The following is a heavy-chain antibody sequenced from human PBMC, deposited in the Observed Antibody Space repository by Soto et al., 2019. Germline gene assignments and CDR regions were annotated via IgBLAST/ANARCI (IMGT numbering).Heavy chain of an antibody. D-gene: IGHD5-18*01. CDR2: ISTSGETA. V-gene: IGHV3-23*01. J-gene: IGHJ4*02. CDR1: GFTFSSYA. CDR3: AKILLAYSYGGFDY. Sequence: GGSLRLSCAASGFTFSSYAMSWVRQAPGKGLEWVSTISTSGETAHYGDSVRGRFTISRDNSKNTLDLQMNSLRAEDTAVYYCAKILLAYSYGGFDYWSQGTLVTVSS.